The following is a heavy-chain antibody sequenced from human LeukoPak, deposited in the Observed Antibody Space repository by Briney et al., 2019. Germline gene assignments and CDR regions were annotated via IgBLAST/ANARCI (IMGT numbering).Heavy chain of an antibody. V-gene: IGHV4-59*01. CDR1: GGSINNYY. J-gene: IGHJ6*02. CDR3: ARFGVDYDMDV. D-gene: IGHD3-16*01. CDR2: IHYSGRP. Sequence: SETLSLTCTVSGGSINNYYWSWIRQPPGKGLEWIGQIHYSGRPDYNPSLKSRVTISVDTSKNQLSLKVTSVTGADTAVYYCARFGVDYDMDVWGQGTTVTVSS.